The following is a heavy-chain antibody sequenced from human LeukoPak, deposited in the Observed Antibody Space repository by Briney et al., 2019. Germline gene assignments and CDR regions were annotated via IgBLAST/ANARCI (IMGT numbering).Heavy chain of an antibody. CDR1: RGSMTTYSDY. V-gene: IGHV4-39*01. Sequence: SETLSLTCTVSRGSMTTYSDYWGWIRQPPGKGLEWIGSIYLTGSTSYNPSLKSRVTISVDTSKNESSLKLTSVTAADTAVYYCASGSSANGWSPHLDSWGQGTLVTVSS. D-gene: IGHD6-19*01. CDR3: ASGSSANGWSPHLDS. CDR2: IYLTGST. J-gene: IGHJ4*02.